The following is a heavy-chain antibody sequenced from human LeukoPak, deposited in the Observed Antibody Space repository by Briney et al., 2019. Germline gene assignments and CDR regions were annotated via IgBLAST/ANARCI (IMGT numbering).Heavy chain of an antibody. J-gene: IGHJ5*02. V-gene: IGHV3-66*01. CDR2: IYSGGST. D-gene: IGHD2-2*01. Sequence: GGSLRLSCAASGFTFSSYEMNWVRQAPGKGLEWVSVIYSGGSTYYADSVKGRFTISRDKSKNTLYLQMNSLRAEDTAVYYCARVVPAATNWFDPWGQGTLVTVSS. CDR3: ARVVPAATNWFDP. CDR1: GFTFSSYE.